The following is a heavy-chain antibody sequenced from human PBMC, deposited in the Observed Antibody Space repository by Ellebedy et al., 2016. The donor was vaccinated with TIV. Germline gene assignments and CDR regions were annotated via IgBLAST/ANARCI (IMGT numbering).Heavy chain of an antibody. V-gene: IGHV3-7*03. CDR2: IKQDGSEK. CDR3: ARLQMTTTFNWFDP. Sequence: GESLKISCAASGFTFSSYWMSWVRQTPGKGLEWVANIKQDGSEKCYVDSVKGRFTISRDNAKNSLYLQMNSLRAEDTAVYYCARLQMTTTFNWFDPWGQGTLVTVSS. D-gene: IGHD4-17*01. CDR1: GFTFSSYW. J-gene: IGHJ5*02.